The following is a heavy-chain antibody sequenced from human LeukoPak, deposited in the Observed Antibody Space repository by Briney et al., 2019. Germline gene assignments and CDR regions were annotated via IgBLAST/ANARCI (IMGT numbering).Heavy chain of an antibody. CDR2: SRNKGFIYTT. J-gene: IGHJ4*02. CDR3: ATHSYNEDY. CDR1: GFIFSSYW. Sequence: GGSLRLSCAASGFIFSSYWMTWVRQAPGKGLEWVGRSRNKGFIYTTAYAASVKGRFTISRDDSKNSVHLQMNGLKIEDTAVYYCATHSYNEDYWGQGTLVTVSS. D-gene: IGHD3-10*01. V-gene: IGHV3-72*01.